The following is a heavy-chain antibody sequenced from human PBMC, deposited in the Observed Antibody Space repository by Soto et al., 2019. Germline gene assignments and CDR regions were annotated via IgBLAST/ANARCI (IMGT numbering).Heavy chain of an antibody. D-gene: IGHD4-17*01. CDR3: AKEYGDYTSQVEY. Sequence: GGSLRLSCAASGCTFSSNASSWVRQAPGKGLEWVSTISGSGGSTYYADSVKGRFTISRDNSKNTLYLQMNSLRAEDAAVYYCAKEYGDYTSQVEYWGQGTLVIVSS. CDR2: ISGSGGST. CDR1: GCTFSSNA. V-gene: IGHV3-23*01. J-gene: IGHJ4*02.